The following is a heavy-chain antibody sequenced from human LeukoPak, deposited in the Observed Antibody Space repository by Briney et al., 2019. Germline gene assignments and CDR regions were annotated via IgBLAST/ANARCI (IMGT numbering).Heavy chain of an antibody. Sequence: PGGSLRLSCAASGVTFSNAWMSWVRQAPGKGLEWVGRIKSKTDGGTTDYTAPVKGRFTISRDDSKNTLYLQMNSLKTEDTAVYYCTTGPFDYYGSASYLANGMDVWGQGTTVTVSS. J-gene: IGHJ6*02. CDR1: GVTFSNAW. CDR3: TTGPFDYYGSASYLANGMDV. CDR2: IKSKTDGGTT. V-gene: IGHV3-15*01. D-gene: IGHD3-10*01.